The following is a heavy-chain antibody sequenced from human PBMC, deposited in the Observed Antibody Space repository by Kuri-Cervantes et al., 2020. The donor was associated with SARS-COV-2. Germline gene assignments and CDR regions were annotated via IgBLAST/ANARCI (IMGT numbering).Heavy chain of an antibody. CDR2: INHSGST. Sequence: GSLRLSCAVYGGSFSGYYWSWIRQPPGKGLEWIGEINHSGSTNYNPSLKSRVTISVDTSKNQFSLKLSSVTTADTAVYYCARRGPYYYYGMDVWGQGTTVTVSS. CDR3: ARRGPYYYYGMDV. J-gene: IGHJ6*02. CDR1: GGSFSGYY. V-gene: IGHV4-34*01.